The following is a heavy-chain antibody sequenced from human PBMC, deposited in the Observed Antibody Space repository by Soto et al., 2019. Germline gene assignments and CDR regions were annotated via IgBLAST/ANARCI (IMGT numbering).Heavy chain of an antibody. CDR1: TGYA. V-gene: IGHV3-23*01. D-gene: IGHD3-9*01. Sequence: LRLSCTALTGYAMSWVRRGPGKGLEWISTISPTGNTHYADSVEGRFTISRDDSKNTFYLQMNNLRADDTGVYYCAKDPSTGHADLWGQGTLVTVSS. CDR2: ISPTGNT. J-gene: IGHJ5*02. CDR3: AKDPSTGHADL.